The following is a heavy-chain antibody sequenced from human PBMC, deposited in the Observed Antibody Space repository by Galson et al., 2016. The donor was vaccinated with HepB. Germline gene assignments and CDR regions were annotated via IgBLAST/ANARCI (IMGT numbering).Heavy chain of an antibody. CDR1: GESLSGYF. CDR2: VNHRGTT. Sequence: ETLSLTCTVSGESLSGYFWSWIRQPPGKGLEWIGEVNHRGTTNYDPPLESRVTISADTSKNQFSLNLSSVTAADTAVYFCARDGFPGFGSFFDYWGHGALVTVSS. D-gene: IGHD3-10*01. V-gene: IGHV4-34*01. CDR3: ARDGFPGFGSFFDY. J-gene: IGHJ4*01.